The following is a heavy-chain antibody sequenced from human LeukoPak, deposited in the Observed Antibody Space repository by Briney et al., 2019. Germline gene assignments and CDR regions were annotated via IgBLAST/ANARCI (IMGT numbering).Heavy chain of an antibody. CDR3: ARISGVRRFVFDY. D-gene: IGHD1-26*01. V-gene: IGHV4-59*01. Sequence: SETLSLTCTVSGGSISNYYWSWIRQPPGKGLEWIGYIYYSGSTNYNPSLKSRVTISVDTSKNQFSLKLSSVTAADTAVYYCARISGVRRFVFDYWGQGTLVTVSS. J-gene: IGHJ4*02. CDR2: IYYSGST. CDR1: GGSISNYY.